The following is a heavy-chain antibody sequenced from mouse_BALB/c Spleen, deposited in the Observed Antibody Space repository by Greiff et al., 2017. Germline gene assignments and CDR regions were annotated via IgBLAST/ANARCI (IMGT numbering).Heavy chain of an antibody. J-gene: IGHJ2*01. CDR3: ARRGTVNWDGFDY. CDR1: GFTFSSYG. CDR2: ISSGGSYT. D-gene: IGHD4-1*01. Sequence: DVKLVESGGDLVKPGGSLKLSCAASGFTFSSYGMSWVRQTPDKRLEWVATISSGGSYTYYPDSVKGRFTISRDNAKNTLYLQMSSLKSEDTAMYYCARRGTVNWDGFDYWGQGTTLTVSS. V-gene: IGHV5-6*02.